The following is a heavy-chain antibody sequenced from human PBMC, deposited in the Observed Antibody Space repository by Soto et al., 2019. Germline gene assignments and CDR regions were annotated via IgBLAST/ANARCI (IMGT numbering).Heavy chain of an antibody. CDR2: INSGGNT. Sequence: GGSLRLSCAASGFGVSNNYMSWVRQAPGKGLEWVSAINSGGNTYYADSVKGRFTISRDNSKNTVYLQMNSVGAEDTAVYYCARGGDSYGSGRNPYGMDVWGQGTTVTVSS. D-gene: IGHD3-10*01. CDR3: ARGGDSYGSGRNPYGMDV. J-gene: IGHJ6*02. CDR1: GFGVSNNY. V-gene: IGHV3-66*01.